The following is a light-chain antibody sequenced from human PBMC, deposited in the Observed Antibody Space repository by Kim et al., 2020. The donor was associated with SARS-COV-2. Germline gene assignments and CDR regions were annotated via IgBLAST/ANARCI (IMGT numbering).Light chain of an antibody. CDR2: GAS. J-gene: IGKJ1*01. CDR3: QQYHDWAET. Sequence: VSPGERATHTCRASQSVNTKLALYQQKGGQPPRILIYGASTRATGVPARFSGSGSGTDFTLTISSLQSEDFAVYYCQQYHDWAETFGKGTKVDIK. CDR1: QSVNTK. V-gene: IGKV3D-15*01.